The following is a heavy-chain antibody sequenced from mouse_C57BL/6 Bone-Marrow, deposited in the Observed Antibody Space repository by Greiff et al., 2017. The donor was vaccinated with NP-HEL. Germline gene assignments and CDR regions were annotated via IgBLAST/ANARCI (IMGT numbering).Heavy chain of an antibody. CDR1: GYTFTSYG. V-gene: IGHV1-81*01. J-gene: IGHJ3*01. CDR2: IYPRSGNT. CDR3: ALLRRVPGFAY. D-gene: IGHD1-1*01. Sequence: QVQLKESGAELARPGASVKLSCKASGYTFTSYGISWVKQRTGQGLEWIGEIYPRSGNTYYNEKFKGKATLTADKSSSTAYMELRSLTSEDSAVYFCALLRRVPGFAYWGQGTLVTVSA.